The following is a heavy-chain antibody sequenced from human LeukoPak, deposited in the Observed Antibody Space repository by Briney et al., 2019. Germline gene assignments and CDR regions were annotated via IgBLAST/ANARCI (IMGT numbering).Heavy chain of an antibody. CDR1: GFTVSSNY. CDR2: IYSGGST. CDR3: ARSAYDYGEVYFDY. V-gene: IGHV3-53*04. Sequence: GGSLRLSCAASGFTVSSNYMSWVRQAPGKGLEWVSVIYSGGSTYYADSVKGRFTISRHNSKNTLYLQMNSLRAEDTAVYYCARSAYDYGEVYFDYWGQGTLVTVSS. J-gene: IGHJ4*02. D-gene: IGHD4-17*01.